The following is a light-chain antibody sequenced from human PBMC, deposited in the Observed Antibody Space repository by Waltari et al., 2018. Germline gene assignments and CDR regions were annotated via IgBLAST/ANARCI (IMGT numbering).Light chain of an antibody. CDR1: SPNIGSKP. V-gene: IGLV1-44*01. CDR3: AAWDDSLNGVV. CDR2: SNN. J-gene: IGLJ2*01. Sequence: QSVLTQPPSASGTPGQRVTISCSGSSPNIGSKPVTWYQQLPGAAPKLLVYSNNQRSSGVPDRFSGSKSGTSASLAISGLQSEDEADYYCAAWDDSLNGVVFGGGTKLTVL.